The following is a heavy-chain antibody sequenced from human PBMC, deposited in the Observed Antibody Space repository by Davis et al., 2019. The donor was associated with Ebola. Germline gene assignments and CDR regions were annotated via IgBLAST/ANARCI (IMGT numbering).Heavy chain of an antibody. D-gene: IGHD3-9*01. J-gene: IGHJ4*02. Sequence: PSETLSLTCAVYGGSFSGYYWSWIRQPPGKGLEWIGEINHSGSTYYNPSLKSRVTISVDTSKNQFSLKLSSVTAADTAVYYCARGVGYYDILTGYYTDYFDYWGQGTLVTVSS. CDR2: INHSGST. V-gene: IGHV4-34*09. CDR3: ARGVGYYDILTGYYTDYFDY. CDR1: GGSFSGYY.